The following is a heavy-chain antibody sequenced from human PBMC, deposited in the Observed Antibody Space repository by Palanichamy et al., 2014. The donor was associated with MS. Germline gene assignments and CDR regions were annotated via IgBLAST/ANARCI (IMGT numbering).Heavy chain of an antibody. V-gene: IGHV1-3*01. CDR2: INAVNGNT. CDR1: GYTFTSYA. J-gene: IGHJ4*02. CDR3: ARSSGYYQRVSFDY. Sequence: QVHLVQSGAEVRKPGASVKVSCKASGYTFTSYAIHWVRQAPGQRPEWMGWINAVNGNTKYSQKFQGRITFTRDTSASTAYMDLSSLRSEDTAVYYCARSSGYYQRVSFDYWGQGTLVTVSS. D-gene: IGHD3-22*01.